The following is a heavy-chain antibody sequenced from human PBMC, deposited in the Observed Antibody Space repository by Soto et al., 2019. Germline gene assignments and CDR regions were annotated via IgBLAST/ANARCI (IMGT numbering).Heavy chain of an antibody. Sequence: GGSLRLSCAASGFTFSSYGMHWVRQAPGKGLEWVAVIWYDGSNKYYADSVKGRFTISRDNSKNTLYLQMNSLRAEDTAVYYCARDRGYYYSSGSYYKATYYFDYWGQGTLVTVSS. D-gene: IGHD3-10*01. CDR3: ARDRGYYYSSGSYYKATYYFDY. CDR2: IWYDGSNK. V-gene: IGHV3-33*01. CDR1: GFTFSSYG. J-gene: IGHJ4*02.